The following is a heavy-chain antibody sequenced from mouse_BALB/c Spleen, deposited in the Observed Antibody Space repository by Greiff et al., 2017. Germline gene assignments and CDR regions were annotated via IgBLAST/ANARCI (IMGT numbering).Heavy chain of an antibody. D-gene: IGHD2-3*01. Sequence: EVQRVESGGGLVQPGGSLKLSCAASGFTFSSYTMSWVRQTPEKRLEWVAYISNGGGSTYYPDTVKGRFTISRDNAKNTLYLQMSSLKSEDTAMYYCARRDGYPYAMDYWGQGTSVTVSS. CDR2: ISNGGGST. CDR1: GFTFSSYT. CDR3: ARRDGYPYAMDY. J-gene: IGHJ4*01. V-gene: IGHV5-12-2*01.